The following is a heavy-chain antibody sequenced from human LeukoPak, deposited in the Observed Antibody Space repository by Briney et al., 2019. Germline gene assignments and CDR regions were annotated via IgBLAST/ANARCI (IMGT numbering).Heavy chain of an antibody. J-gene: IGHJ4*02. Sequence: ASVKVSCKASGYTFTGYYMHWVRQAPGQGLQWMGWINPNSGATNYAQKFQGRVTMTRDTSISTAYMELRSLGSDDTAVYYCARKHETELAEFDYWGRGSLVTVSS. V-gene: IGHV1-2*02. CDR3: ARKHETELAEFDY. CDR2: INPNSGAT. CDR1: GYTFTGYY. D-gene: IGHD1-14*01.